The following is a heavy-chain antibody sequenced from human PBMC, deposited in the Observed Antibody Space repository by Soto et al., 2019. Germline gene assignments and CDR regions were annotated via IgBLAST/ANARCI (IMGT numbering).Heavy chain of an antibody. D-gene: IGHD2-2*01. J-gene: IGHJ5*02. V-gene: IGHV3-30*18. Sequence: GGSLRLSCAASGFTFSSYGMHWVRQAPGKGLEWVAVISYDGSNKYYADSVKGRFTISRDNSKNTLYLQMNSLRAEDTAVYYCGKARWADIVVVPAAPFDPWGQGTLVTVSS. CDR1: GFTFSSYG. CDR2: ISYDGSNK. CDR3: GKARWADIVVVPAAPFDP.